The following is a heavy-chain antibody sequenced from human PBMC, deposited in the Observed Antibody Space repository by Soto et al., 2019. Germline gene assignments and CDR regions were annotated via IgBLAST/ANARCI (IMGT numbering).Heavy chain of an antibody. Sequence: GESLKISCKGSGYSFTSYWISWVRQMPGKGLEWMGRIDPSDSHTNYSPSFQGHVTISADKSISTAYLQWSSLKASDTAMYYCVTISSSPRYYYYGMDVWGQGTTVTVSS. CDR3: VTISSSPRYYYYGMDV. CDR2: IDPSDSHT. J-gene: IGHJ6*02. D-gene: IGHD6-6*01. CDR1: GYSFTSYW. V-gene: IGHV5-10-1*01.